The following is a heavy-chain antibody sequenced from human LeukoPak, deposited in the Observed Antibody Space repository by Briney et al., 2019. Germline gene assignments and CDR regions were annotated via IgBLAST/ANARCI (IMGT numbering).Heavy chain of an antibody. CDR2: VASDGNDK. J-gene: IGHJ4*02. Sequence: GGSQRLSCAASGFTFSRYAMHWVRQAPGKGLEWVAVVASDGNDKHHADSVKGRFTISRDNSKNTLYLQMNSLRAEDTAVYYCAGGYYAMDYWGQGTLVTVSS. CDR1: GFTFSRYA. CDR3: AGGYYAMDY. V-gene: IGHV3-30*04. D-gene: IGHD3-22*01.